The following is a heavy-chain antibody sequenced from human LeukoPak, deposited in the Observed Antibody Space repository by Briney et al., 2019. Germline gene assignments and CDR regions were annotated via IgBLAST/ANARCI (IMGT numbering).Heavy chain of an antibody. J-gene: IGHJ4*02. CDR1: GGSFSGYY. V-gene: IGHV4-59*01. D-gene: IGHD6-19*01. Sequence: SETLSLTCAVYGGSFSGYYWSWIRQPPGKGLEWIGYIYYSGSTNYNPSLKSRVTISVDTSKNQFSLKLSSVTAADTAVYYCARGDSSGWQRGQFDYWGQGTLVTASS. CDR3: ARGDSSGWQRGQFDY. CDR2: IYYSGST.